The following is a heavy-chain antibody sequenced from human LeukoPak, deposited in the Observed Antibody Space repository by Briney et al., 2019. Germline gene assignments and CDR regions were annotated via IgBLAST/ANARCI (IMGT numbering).Heavy chain of an antibody. CDR1: GFTFSSYG. CDR2: ISYDGSNK. CDR3: AKDPRRYSRTGGYFDY. V-gene: IGHV3-30*18. Sequence: PGGSLRLSCAASGFTFSSYGMHWVRQAPGKGREWVAVISYDGSNKYYADSVKGRFTISRDNSKNSMYMQMNSLRAEDTAVYYCAKDPRRYSRTGGYFDYWGQGTLVTVSS. J-gene: IGHJ4*02. D-gene: IGHD6-13*01.